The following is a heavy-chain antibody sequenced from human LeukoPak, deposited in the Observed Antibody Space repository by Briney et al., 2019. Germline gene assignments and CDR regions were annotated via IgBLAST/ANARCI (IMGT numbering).Heavy chain of an antibody. J-gene: IGHJ4*02. CDR2: INAGNGNT. CDR1: GYTFTAYA. D-gene: IGHD2-15*01. Sequence: ASVKVSCKASGYTFTAYAMHWVRQAPGQRLEWMGWINAGNGNTKYSQEFQGRVTITRDTSASTAYMELSSLRSEDMAVYYCARGPGLYCSGGSCYTPYFDYWGQGTLVTVSS. V-gene: IGHV1-3*03. CDR3: ARGPGLYCSGGSCYTPYFDY.